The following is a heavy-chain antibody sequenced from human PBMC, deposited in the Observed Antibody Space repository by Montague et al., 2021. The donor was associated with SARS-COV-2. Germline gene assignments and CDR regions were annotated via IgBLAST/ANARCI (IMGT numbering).Heavy chain of an antibody. CDR3: ARTTHLYSDESYDHQYFFDD. V-gene: IGHV4-59*01. Sequence: SETLSLTCTVSGGSIETYSWTWIRQPPGKGLEWIGYNYYTRRTTYNPSLSSRVTISVDTSKNQFSLKLDSVTAADTAVYYCARTTHLYSDESYDHQYFFDDWGRGTLVTVSS. CDR2: NYYTRRT. CDR1: GGSIETYS. D-gene: IGHD5-12*01. J-gene: IGHJ4*02.